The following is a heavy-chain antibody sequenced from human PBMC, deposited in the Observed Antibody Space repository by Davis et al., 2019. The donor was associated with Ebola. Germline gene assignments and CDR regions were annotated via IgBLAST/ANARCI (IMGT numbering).Heavy chain of an antibody. CDR2: GYHTGST. CDR1: GGSISSGDYY. J-gene: IGHJ5*02. V-gene: IGHV4-39*01. Sequence: MPSETLSLTCTVSGGSISSGDYYWGWIRQPPGKGLEWIGSGYHTGSTYYNPSLKSRVTISVDTSRNQFSLKLSSVTAADTAVYYCARGGAVAGPWGQGTLVTVSS. CDR3: ARGGAVAGP. D-gene: IGHD6-19*01.